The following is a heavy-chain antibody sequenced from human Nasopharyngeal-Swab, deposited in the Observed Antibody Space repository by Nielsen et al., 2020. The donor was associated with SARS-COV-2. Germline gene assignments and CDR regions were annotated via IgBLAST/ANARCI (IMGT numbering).Heavy chain of an antibody. Sequence: SDPLSPTCALYGGSFSGYYWSWIRQPPGKGLEWIGEINHSGSTNYNPSLKSRVTMSVDTSKNQFSLKLSSVTAADTAVYYCARESASRHYYYGMDVWGQGTTVTVSS. CDR2: INHSGST. J-gene: IGHJ6*02. V-gene: IGHV4-34*01. CDR1: GGSFSGYY. D-gene: IGHD5-18*01. CDR3: ARESASRHYYYGMDV.